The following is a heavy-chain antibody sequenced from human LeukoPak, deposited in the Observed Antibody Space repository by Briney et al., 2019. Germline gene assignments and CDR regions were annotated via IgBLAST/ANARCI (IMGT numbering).Heavy chain of an antibody. CDR1: GYTFTGYY. D-gene: IGHD2-15*01. J-gene: IGHJ4*02. CDR3: ARAYCSGGSCYYSDY. CDR2: IIPILGIA. Sequence: ASVKVSCKASGYTFTGYYMHWVRQAPGQGLEWMGRIIPILGIANYAQKFQGRVTITADKSTSTAYMELSSLRSEDTAVYYCARAYCSGGSCYYSDYWGQGTLVTVSS. V-gene: IGHV1-69*04.